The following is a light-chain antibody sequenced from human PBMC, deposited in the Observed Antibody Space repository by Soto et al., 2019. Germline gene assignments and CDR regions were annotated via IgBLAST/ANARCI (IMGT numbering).Light chain of an antibody. CDR1: SSDVGGYAY. J-gene: IGLJ2*01. CDR2: EVS. V-gene: IGLV2-14*01. CDR3: SPYTSNTTPV. Sequence: QSALTQPASVSGSPGQSITISCTGTSSDVGGYAYVSWYQQYPGKAPKLVISEVSNRPSGVSHRFSGSRSGNTASLTISGLQAEDEADYYCSPYTSNTTPVFGGGTKVTVL.